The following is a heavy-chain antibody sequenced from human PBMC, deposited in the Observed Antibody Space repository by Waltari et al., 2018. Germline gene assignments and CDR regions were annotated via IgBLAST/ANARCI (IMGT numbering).Heavy chain of an antibody. J-gene: IGHJ2*01. CDR1: AGSMSSSY. D-gene: IGHD5-12*01. CDR2: IYVSGAT. V-gene: IGHV4-59*13. Sequence: QVQLQESGPGLVKPSETLSLTCTVSAGSMSSSYWSWLRQSPGRGLEWIGYIYVSGATNYNPSLQNRVTISLDKSKNQFSLQLRSVIAADTAIYFCARGVYTFDSRWHYDLWGRGTLVAVSS. CDR3: ARGVYTFDSRWHYDL.